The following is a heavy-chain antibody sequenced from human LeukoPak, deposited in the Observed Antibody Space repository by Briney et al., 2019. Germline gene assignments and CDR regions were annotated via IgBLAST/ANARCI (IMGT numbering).Heavy chain of an antibody. Sequence: GASVKVSCKASGYTFTGYYMHRVRQAPGQGLEWMGWISAYNGNTNYAQKLQGRVTMTTDTSTSTAYMELRSLRSDDTAVYYCAGSLGAFDIWSQGTMVTVSS. CDR2: ISAYNGNT. CDR3: AGSLGAFDI. J-gene: IGHJ3*02. V-gene: IGHV1-18*04. CDR1: GYTFTGYY. D-gene: IGHD1-26*01.